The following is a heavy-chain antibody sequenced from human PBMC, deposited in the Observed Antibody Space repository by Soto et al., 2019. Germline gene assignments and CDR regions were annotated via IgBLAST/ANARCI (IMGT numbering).Heavy chain of an antibody. V-gene: IGHV4-31*11. CDR1: GDTISTRGYP. J-gene: IGHJ4*02. Sequence: PSVTLSLTCDVSGDTISTRGYPWAWIRQQPGKALEWIGYIYYSRNTYYNPSLKSRVTISVDTSKNQFSLKLSSVTAADTAVYYCAREPLTWGQGTLVTVSS. CDR3: AREPLT. CDR2: IYYSRNT.